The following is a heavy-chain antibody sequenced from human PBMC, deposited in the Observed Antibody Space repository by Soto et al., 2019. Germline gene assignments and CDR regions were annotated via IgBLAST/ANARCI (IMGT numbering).Heavy chain of an antibody. CDR3: ARGGVYCSGGSCYSDPLYYGMDV. V-gene: IGHV4-59*01. D-gene: IGHD2-15*01. Sequence: QVQLQESGPGLVKPSETLSLTCTVSGGSISSYYWSWIRQPPGKGLEWIGYIYYSGSTNYNPSLKSRVTISVDTSKDQFSLKLSSVTAADTAVYYCARGGVYCSGGSCYSDPLYYGMDVWGQGTTVTVSS. CDR2: IYYSGST. J-gene: IGHJ6*02. CDR1: GGSISSYY.